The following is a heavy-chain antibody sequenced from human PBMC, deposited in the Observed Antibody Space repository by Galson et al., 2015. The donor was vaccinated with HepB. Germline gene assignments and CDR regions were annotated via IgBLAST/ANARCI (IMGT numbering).Heavy chain of an antibody. CDR1: GDSVSSNSAA. CDR2: TYYRSKWYN. CDR3: ARETGSCSSTSCYAVGFDY. V-gene: IGHV6-1*01. J-gene: IGHJ4*02. D-gene: IGHD2-2*01. Sequence: CAISGDSVSSNSAAWNWIRQSPSRGLEWLGRTYYRSKWYNDYAVSVKSRITINPDTSKNQFSLQLNSVTPEDTAVYYCARETGSCSSTSCYAVGFDYWGRGTLVTVSS.